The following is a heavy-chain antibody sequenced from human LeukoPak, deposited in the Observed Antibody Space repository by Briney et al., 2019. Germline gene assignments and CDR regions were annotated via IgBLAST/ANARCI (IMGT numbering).Heavy chain of an antibody. Sequence: AAGSLSRSCAASGFTFSSYGMHWVRQSPGKGLEWVSAISSTDAGTYYADSVKGRFTISRDNSKNTLYLQMNSLRAEDTAVYYCAKGGRAAAGIAYDAFDIWGQGTMVTVSS. CDR2: ISSTDAGT. V-gene: IGHV3-23*01. CDR1: GFTFSSYG. J-gene: IGHJ3*02. D-gene: IGHD6-13*01. CDR3: AKGGRAAAGIAYDAFDI.